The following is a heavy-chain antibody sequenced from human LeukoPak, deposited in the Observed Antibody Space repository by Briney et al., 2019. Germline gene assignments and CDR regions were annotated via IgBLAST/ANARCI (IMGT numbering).Heavy chain of an antibody. Sequence: ASVKVSCKVSGYTLTELSMHWVRQAPGKGLEWMGGFDPEDGETIYAQKFQGRVTMTEDTSTDTAYMELSSLRSEDTAVYYCATSTRSSGLGIYWGQGTLVTVSS. J-gene: IGHJ4*02. D-gene: IGHD3-22*01. V-gene: IGHV1-24*01. CDR2: FDPEDGET. CDR3: ATSTRSSGLGIY. CDR1: GYTLTELS.